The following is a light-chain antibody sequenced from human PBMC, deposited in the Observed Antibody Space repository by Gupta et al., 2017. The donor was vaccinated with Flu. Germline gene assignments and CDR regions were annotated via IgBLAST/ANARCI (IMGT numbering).Light chain of an antibody. V-gene: IGKV4-1*01. J-gene: IGKJ1*01. CDR1: QSVLYSPHNKNY. Sequence: EIVMTQSPDSLAVSLGERATINCKASQSVLYSPHNKNYLAWYQQKPGQPPKLLIYWTSTRESGVPDRFSGSGSGTXFTLTIXSLQAEDVAIYYCQQYDNTPWTFGXGTRVEIK. CDR3: QQYDNTPWT. CDR2: WTS.